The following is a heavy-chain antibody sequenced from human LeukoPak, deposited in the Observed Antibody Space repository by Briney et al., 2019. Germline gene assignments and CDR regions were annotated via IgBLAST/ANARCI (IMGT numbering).Heavy chain of an antibody. CDR2: INPNSGGT. CDR3: ARSLSTSPTYY. V-gene: IGHV1-2*06. J-gene: IGHJ4*02. D-gene: IGHD2-2*01. Sequence: ASVKVSCKASGYTFTSYGISWVRQAPGQGLEWMGRINPNSGGTNYAQKFQGRVTMTRDTSISTAYMELSRLRSDDTAVYYCARSLSTSPTYYWGQGTLVTVSS. CDR1: GYTFTSYG.